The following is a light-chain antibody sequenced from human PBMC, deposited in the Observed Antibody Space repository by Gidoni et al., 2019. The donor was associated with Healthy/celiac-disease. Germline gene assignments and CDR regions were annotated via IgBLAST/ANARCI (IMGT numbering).Light chain of an antibody. J-gene: IGKJ4*01. CDR3: QQRSNWLT. CDR2: EAS. Sequence: EIVLTQSPANLSLSPGERATLSCRASQSVSRYLAWYQQKPGQAPRLLIDEASNRATGIPARFSGSGSGTYFTLTISSLEPEDFAVYYCQQRSNWLTFGGXTKVEIK. CDR1: QSVSRY. V-gene: IGKV3-11*01.